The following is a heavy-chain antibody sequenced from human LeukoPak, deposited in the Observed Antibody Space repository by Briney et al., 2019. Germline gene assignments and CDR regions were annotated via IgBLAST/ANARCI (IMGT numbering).Heavy chain of an antibody. CDR1: GFTVSSNY. J-gene: IGHJ4*02. CDR2: IYSGGST. D-gene: IGHD5-18*01. CDR3: ARDGYGLDTPMVSTNFDY. Sequence: GGSLRLSCAASGFTVSSNYMSWVRQAPGKGLEWVSIIYSGGSTYYADSVKGRFTISRDNSKNTLYLQMNSLRAEDAAVYYCARDGYGLDTPMVSTNFDYWGQGTLVTASS. V-gene: IGHV3-66*01.